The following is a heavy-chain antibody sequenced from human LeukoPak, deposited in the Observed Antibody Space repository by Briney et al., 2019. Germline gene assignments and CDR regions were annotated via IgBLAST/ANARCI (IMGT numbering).Heavy chain of an antibody. CDR1: GGSSSSSSYY. CDR3: ARDPRGRLGSTTRGHDAFDI. V-gene: IGHV4-39*07. Sequence: SETLSLTCTVSGGSSSSSSYYWGWIRQPPGKGLEWIGSIYYSGSTYYNPSLKSRVTISVDTSKNQFSLKLSSVTAADTAVYYCARDPRGRLGSTTRGHDAFDIWGQGTMVTVSS. CDR2: IYYSGST. J-gene: IGHJ3*02. D-gene: IGHD1-7*01.